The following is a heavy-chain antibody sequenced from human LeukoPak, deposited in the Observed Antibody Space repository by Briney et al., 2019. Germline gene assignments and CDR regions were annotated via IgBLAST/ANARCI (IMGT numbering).Heavy chain of an antibody. CDR1: GGSISSYY. D-gene: IGHD1-26*01. V-gene: IGHV4-4*07. J-gene: IGHJ6*03. CDR3: ARVLLVQGYYYMDV. Sequence: SETLSLTCTVSGGSISSYYWSWIRQPAGKGLEYIGRMYSSGSTNYNPSLKSRVTMSLDTSKNQFSLKLSSVTAADTAVYYCARVLLVQGYYYMDVWGIGTTVTVSS. CDR2: MYSSGST.